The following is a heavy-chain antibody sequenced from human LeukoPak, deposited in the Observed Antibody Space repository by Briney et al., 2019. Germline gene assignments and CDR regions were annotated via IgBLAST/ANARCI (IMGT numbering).Heavy chain of an antibody. CDR3: ARVALGSYNWFDP. Sequence: GGSLRLSCAASGFTFSSYSMNWVRQAPGKGLEWVSSISSSSSYIYYADSVKGRFTISRDNAKNTVYLQMNSLRAEDTAVYYCARVALGSYNWFDPWGQGTLVTVSS. J-gene: IGHJ5*02. CDR1: GFTFSSYS. V-gene: IGHV3-21*01. D-gene: IGHD3-10*01. CDR2: ISSSSSYI.